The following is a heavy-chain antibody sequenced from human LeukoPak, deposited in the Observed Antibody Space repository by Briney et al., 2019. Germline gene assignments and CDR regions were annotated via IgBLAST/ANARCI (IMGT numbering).Heavy chain of an antibody. CDR1: GGSVSSSNYY. CDR2: IYYSGTT. D-gene: IGHD5-12*01. J-gene: IGHJ4*02. CDR3: ARTDIVATIHFDY. Sequence: SETLSLTCTVSGGSVSSSNYYWSWIRQPPGKGLEWIGYIYYSGTTNYNPSLKSRVTISVDTSKNQFSLKLSSVTAADTAVYYCARTDIVATIHFDYWGQGTLVTASS. V-gene: IGHV4-61*01.